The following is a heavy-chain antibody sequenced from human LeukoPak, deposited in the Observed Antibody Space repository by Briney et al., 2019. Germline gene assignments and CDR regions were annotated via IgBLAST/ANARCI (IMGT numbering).Heavy chain of an antibody. J-gene: IGHJ3*02. CDR1: GYTFTGYY. V-gene: IGHV1-2*02. CDR2: INPNSGGT. Sequence: ASVKVSCKASGYTFTGYYMHWVRQSPGHGLEWMGWINPNSGGTNYAQKFQGRVAMTRDTPISTAYMELSRLRSDDTAVYYCARGSNDILTGSITQRGAFDIWGQGTMVTVSS. D-gene: IGHD3-9*01. CDR3: ARGSNDILTGSITQRGAFDI.